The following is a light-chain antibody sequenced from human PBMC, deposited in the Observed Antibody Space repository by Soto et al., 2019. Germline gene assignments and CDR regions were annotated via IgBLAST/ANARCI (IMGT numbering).Light chain of an antibody. J-gene: IGKJ2*01. CDR1: QSISSW. CDR3: QQDNSYSPYT. Sequence: DIQMTQSPSTLSASVGDRVTITCRASQSISSWLAWYQQKPGKAPKLLIYDAYILESGVPSRFSGSGSGTEFSLTISSLQPDDFATYYCQQDNSYSPYTFGQGTKLDIK. CDR2: DAY. V-gene: IGKV1-5*01.